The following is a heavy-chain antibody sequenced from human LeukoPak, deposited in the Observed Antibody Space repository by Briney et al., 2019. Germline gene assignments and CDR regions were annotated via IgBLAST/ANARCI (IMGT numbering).Heavy chain of an antibody. CDR2: ISGSGGST. CDR1: GFTFSSYA. CDR3: AKENYDILTGYPIDY. Sequence: GGSLRLSCAASGFTFSSYAMSWVRQGPGKGLEWVSAISGSGGSTDYADSVKGRFTISRDNSKNTLYLQMNSLRAEDTAVYYCAKENYDILTGYPIDYWGQVTLVTVSS. J-gene: IGHJ4*02. V-gene: IGHV3-23*01. D-gene: IGHD3-9*01.